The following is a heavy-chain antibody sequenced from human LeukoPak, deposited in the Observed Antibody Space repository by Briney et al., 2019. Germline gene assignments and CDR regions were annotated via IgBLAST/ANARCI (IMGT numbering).Heavy chain of an antibody. CDR1: GSTFSDYY. V-gene: IGHV3-11*04. Sequence: SGGSLRLSCAASGSTFSDYYMSWIRQAPGKGLEWVSYISSSGSTIYYADSVKGRFTISRDNAKNSLYLQMNSLRAEDTAVYYCARETNNWGSAFDIWGQGTMVTVSS. J-gene: IGHJ3*02. CDR2: ISSSGSTI. D-gene: IGHD7-27*01. CDR3: ARETNNWGSAFDI.